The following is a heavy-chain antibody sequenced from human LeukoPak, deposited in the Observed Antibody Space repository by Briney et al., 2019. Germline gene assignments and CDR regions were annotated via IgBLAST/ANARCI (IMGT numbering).Heavy chain of an antibody. Sequence: ASVKVSCKASGYTFTSYDINWVRQATGQGLEGMGWMNPNSGNTGYAQKFQGRVTMTRNTSISTAYMELSSLRSEDTAVYYCASGSGSSGWSYYYYYHGMDVWGQGTTVTVSS. CDR2: MNPNSGNT. CDR3: ASGSGSSGWSYYYYYHGMDV. J-gene: IGHJ6*02. CDR1: GYTFTSYD. D-gene: IGHD6-19*01. V-gene: IGHV1-8*01.